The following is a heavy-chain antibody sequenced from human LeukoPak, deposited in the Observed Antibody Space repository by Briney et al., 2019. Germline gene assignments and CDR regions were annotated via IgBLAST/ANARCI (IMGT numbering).Heavy chain of an antibody. V-gene: IGHV1-2*02. CDR3: AREPVVDYYYMDV. CDR2: TNPKNGDT. J-gene: IGHJ6*03. D-gene: IGHD2-15*01. Sequence: ASVKVSCKASGYTFTGYYMYWVRQAPGQGLEWMAWTNPKNGDTNYAQEFQGRVTVTRDTSISTAYMELSGLRSDDTAVYFCAREPVVDYYYMDVWGTGTTVTVSS. CDR1: GYTFTGYY.